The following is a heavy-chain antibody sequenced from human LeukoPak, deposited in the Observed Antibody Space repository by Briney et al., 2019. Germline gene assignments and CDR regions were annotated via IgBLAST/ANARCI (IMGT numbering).Heavy chain of an antibody. V-gene: IGHV3-23*01. CDR2: ISGSGGST. CDR1: GFTFSSYA. D-gene: IGHD6-19*01. Sequence: GGSLRLSCAASGFTFSSYAMSWVRQAPGKGLEWVSAISGSGGSTYYADSVKGRFTISRDNAKNSLYLQMNSLRAEDTAVYYCARDFSRGWPRNYFDYWGQGTLVTVSS. CDR3: ARDFSRGWPRNYFDY. J-gene: IGHJ4*02.